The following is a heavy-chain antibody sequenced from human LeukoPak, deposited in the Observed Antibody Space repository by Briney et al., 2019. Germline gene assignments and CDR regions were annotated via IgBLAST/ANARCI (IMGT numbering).Heavy chain of an antibody. CDR2: IYYSGSA. Sequence: SETLSLTCTVSGGSLSNYYWSWIRQPPGKGLEWIGYIYYSGSANYNPSLTSRVSISVDTSKNQFSLILNSVTAADTAVYYCARSITSSWYGDFQHWGQGTLVTVSS. CDR3: ARSITSSWYGDFQH. V-gene: IGHV4-59*01. CDR1: GGSLSNYY. J-gene: IGHJ1*01. D-gene: IGHD6-13*01.